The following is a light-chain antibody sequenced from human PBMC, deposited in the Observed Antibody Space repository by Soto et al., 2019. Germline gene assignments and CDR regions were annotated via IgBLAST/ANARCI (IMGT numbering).Light chain of an antibody. Sequence: DIQRTKSPSTLSASVGDRVTITCRASQSISDWLAWYQQKPGKAPKLVIYEASSLESGVPSRFSGSGYGTEFTLTSSSLQHDDFATCYCQQDNSYPSSFGGGTKVEIK. CDR2: EAS. CDR3: QQDNSYPSS. J-gene: IGKJ4*01. V-gene: IGKV1-5*01. CDR1: QSISDW.